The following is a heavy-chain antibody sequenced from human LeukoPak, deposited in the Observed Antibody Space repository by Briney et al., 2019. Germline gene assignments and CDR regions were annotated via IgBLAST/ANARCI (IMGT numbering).Heavy chain of an antibody. V-gene: IGHV4-59*01. J-gene: IGHJ4*02. D-gene: IGHD1-26*01. CDR2: IYYTGNT. CDR1: GGSIINSF. Sequence: PSETLSLTCTVSGGSIINSFWSWIRQPSGKGLEWIAYIYYTGNTKYSPSLKSRVTISVDTSKNQFSLRLSSVTAADTAVYYCARDSGSSPTFDYWGQGTLVTVSS. CDR3: ARDSGSSPTFDY.